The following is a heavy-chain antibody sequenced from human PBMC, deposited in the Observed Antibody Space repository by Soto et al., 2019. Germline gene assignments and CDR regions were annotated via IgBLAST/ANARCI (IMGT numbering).Heavy chain of an antibody. D-gene: IGHD2-2*01. CDR2: INAGNGNT. V-gene: IGHV1-3*01. CDR1: GYTFTSYA. J-gene: IGHJ4*02. Sequence: ASVKVSCKASGYTFTSYAMHWVRQAPGQRFEWMGWINAGNGNTRYSQKFQGRVTITRDTSASTAYMELSSLRSEDTAVYYCARGYCSSTSCYVFGLDHWGQGTLVTVSS. CDR3: ARGYCSSTSCYVFGLDH.